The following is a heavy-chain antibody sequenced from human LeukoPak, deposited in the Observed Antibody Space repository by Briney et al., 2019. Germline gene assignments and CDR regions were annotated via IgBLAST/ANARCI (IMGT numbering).Heavy chain of an antibody. Sequence: SETLSLTCTVSGGSISSYYWTWIRQPPGKGLEWIGYIYYSGSTNYNPSLESRVTISVDTSKNQFSLKLTSVTAADTAVYYCARDYYSSSWSSDRCYFDYWGQGTLVTVSS. CDR1: GGSISSYY. CDR2: IYYSGST. V-gene: IGHV4-59*01. J-gene: IGHJ4*02. CDR3: ARDYYSSSWSSDRCYFDY. D-gene: IGHD6-13*01.